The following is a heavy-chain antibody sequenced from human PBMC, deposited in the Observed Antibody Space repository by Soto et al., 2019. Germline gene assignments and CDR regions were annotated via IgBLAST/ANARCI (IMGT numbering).Heavy chain of an antibody. CDR2: INPKSGGT. J-gene: IGHJ4*02. CDR3: ARDLAKGGGSAGFDY. CDR1: GYTFTVYY. V-gene: IGHV1-2*02. D-gene: IGHD1-26*01. Sequence: ASVKVSCKASGYTFTVYYMHWVRQAPGQGLEWMGWINPKSGGTMYPQKFQGRVTMTWDTSVSTAYMALTRLRSDDTAVYYCARDLAKGGGSAGFDYWGQGTLVTVSS.